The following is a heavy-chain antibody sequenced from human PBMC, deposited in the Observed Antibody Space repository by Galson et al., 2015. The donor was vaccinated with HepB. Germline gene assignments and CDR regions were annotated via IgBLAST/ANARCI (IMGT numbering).Heavy chain of an antibody. D-gene: IGHD3-10*01. V-gene: IGHV3-15*07. CDR3: TTPRGSGSGTFYNLFDY. Sequence: SLRLSCAASGFTFSNTWMYLVRQAPGKGLEWVGRIKTKTEGGTTDYAAPVKGRFTISRDDSTKTLYLQMNSLETEDTAVYYCTTPRGSGSGTFYNLFDYWGQGTLVTVSS. CDR1: GFTFSNTW. CDR2: IKTKTEGGTT. J-gene: IGHJ4*02.